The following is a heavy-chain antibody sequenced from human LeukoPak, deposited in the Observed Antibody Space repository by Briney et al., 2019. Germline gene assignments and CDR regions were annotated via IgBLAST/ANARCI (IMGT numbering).Heavy chain of an antibody. D-gene: IGHD6-19*01. V-gene: IGHV3-9*01. CDR2: ISWNSGSI. J-gene: IGHJ4*02. CDR1: GFTFDDYA. Sequence: PGRSLRLSCAASGFTFDDYAMHWVRQAPGKGLEWVSGISWNSGSIGYADSVKGRFTISRDNAKNSLYLQMNSLRAEDTALYYCAKDPNAVYSSGFDYWGQGTLVTVSS. CDR3: AKDPNAVYSSGFDY.